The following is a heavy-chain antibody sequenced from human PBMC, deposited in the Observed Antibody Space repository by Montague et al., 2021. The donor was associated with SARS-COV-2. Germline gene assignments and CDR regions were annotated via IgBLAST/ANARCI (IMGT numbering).Heavy chain of an antibody. CDR3: AGQPPYDTGALDI. CDR1: GGSISNSHYY. V-gene: IGHV4-39*01. Sequence: SETLSLTCTVSGGSISNSHYYCAWIRQPPGKGLEWIGSIYFNGHSYSNPSLKNRASISLDTSKNQYYLKLTSVAAADTAVCYCAGQPPYDTGALDIRGQGTMVTVSS. J-gene: IGHJ3*02. D-gene: IGHD1-1*01. CDR2: IYFNGHS.